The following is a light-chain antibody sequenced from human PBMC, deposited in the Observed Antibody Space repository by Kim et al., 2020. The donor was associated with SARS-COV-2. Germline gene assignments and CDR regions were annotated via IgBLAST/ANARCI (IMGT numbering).Light chain of an antibody. CDR1: QDISSW. Sequence: DIQMTQSPSSVSASVGDRVTITCRASQDISSWLAWYQQKPGKAPKLLIYTASSLQSGVPSRFSGSGSGTDFTLTHSSLQPEDFATYDCQQTNSCPFTFGQGTRLEIK. J-gene: IGKJ5*01. CDR3: QQTNSCPFT. V-gene: IGKV1-12*02. CDR2: TAS.